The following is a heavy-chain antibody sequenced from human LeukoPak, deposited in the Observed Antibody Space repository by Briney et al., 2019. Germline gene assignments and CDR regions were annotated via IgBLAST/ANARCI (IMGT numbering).Heavy chain of an antibody. D-gene: IGHD5-18*01. CDR2: INHSGST. CDR3: ARGGYSYTP. J-gene: IGHJ5*02. CDR1: GGSFSGYY. Sequence: PETLSLTCAVYGGSFSGYYWSWIRQPPGKGLEWIGEINHSGSTNYNPSLKSRVTISVDTSKNQFSLKLSSVTAADTAVYYCARGGYSYTPWGQGTLVTVSS. V-gene: IGHV4-34*01.